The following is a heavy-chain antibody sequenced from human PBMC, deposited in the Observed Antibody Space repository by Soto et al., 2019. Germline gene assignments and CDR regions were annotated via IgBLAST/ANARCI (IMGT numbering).Heavy chain of an antibody. CDR3: ARSIVVVTAADY. CDR2: INAGIGKP. Sequence: QVQLVQSGAEVKKPGASVKVSCKASGSTFTSYAIIWLRQAPGQGLEWMGGINAGIGKPKYSQKFQGRVTITRDTSASTAYMELSSLRSEDTAVYYCARSIVVVTAADYWGQGTLVTVSS. J-gene: IGHJ4*02. D-gene: IGHD2-21*02. V-gene: IGHV1-3*01. CDR1: GSTFTSYA.